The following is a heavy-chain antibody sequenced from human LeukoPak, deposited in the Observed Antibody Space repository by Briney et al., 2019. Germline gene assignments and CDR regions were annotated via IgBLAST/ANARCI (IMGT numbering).Heavy chain of an antibody. D-gene: IGHD3-10*01. CDR1: GYIFTSYG. J-gene: IGHJ6*03. CDR2: ISTYNGDT. Sequence: ASVKVSCKASGYIFTSYGITWVRQAPGQGLEWMGWISTYNGDTNYAQNLQGRVTMTRDTSISTAYMELSGLRSDDTAVYYCARDWSYGSGSYDYYYMDVWGKGTTVTVSS. V-gene: IGHV1-18*01. CDR3: ARDWSYGSGSYDYYYMDV.